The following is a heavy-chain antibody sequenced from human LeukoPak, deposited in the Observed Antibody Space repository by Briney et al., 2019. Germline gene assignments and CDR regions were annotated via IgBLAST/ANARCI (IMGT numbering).Heavy chain of an antibody. CDR1: GGSISSYY. D-gene: IGHD3-16*01. J-gene: IGHJ4*02. Sequence: SETLSLTCTASGGSISSYYWNWIRQPPGKGLEWIGYIYYSGSTNYNPSLKSRVTISVDTSNNRSSLKLSYMTTADTAAYYCARDLHGGGWGQGTLVTVSS. V-gene: IGHV4-59*01. CDR3: ARDLHGGG. CDR2: IYYSGST.